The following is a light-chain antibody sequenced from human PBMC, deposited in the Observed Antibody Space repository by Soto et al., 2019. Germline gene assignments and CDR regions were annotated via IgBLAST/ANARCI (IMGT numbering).Light chain of an antibody. CDR3: ASWDDSLSGWV. V-gene: IGLV1-47*01. J-gene: IGLJ3*02. CDR2: RNN. Sequence: QSVLTQPPSASATPGQSVTISCSGSSSNVGSNYVSWYQQLPGTAPKLLIYRNNQRPSGVPDRFSGSKSGTSASLAISGLRSEDEADYYCASWDDSLSGWVFGGGTKVTVL. CDR1: SSNVGSNY.